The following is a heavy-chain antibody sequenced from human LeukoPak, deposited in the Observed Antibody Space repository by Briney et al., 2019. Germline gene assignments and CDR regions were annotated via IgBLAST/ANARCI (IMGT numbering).Heavy chain of an antibody. V-gene: IGHV3-23*01. CDR2: ISGSGGST. D-gene: IGHD3-22*01. CDR3: AKEGYYYDSSGYYYRSDYFDY. J-gene: IGHJ4*02. Sequence: PGGSLRLSCAASGLTFSSYAMSWVRQAPGKGLEWVSAISGSGGSTCYADSVKGRFTISRDNSKNTLYLQMNSLRAEDTAVYYCAKEGYYYDSSGYYYRSDYFDYWGQGTLVTVSS. CDR1: GLTFSSYA.